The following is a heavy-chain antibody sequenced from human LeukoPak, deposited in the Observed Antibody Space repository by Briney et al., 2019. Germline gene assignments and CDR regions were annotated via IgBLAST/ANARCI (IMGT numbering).Heavy chain of an antibody. Sequence: GASVKVSCKASGYTFTSYVISWVRQAPGQGLEWMGWISAYNGNTNYAQKLQGRVTMTTDTSTSTAYMELRSLRSDDTAVYYCATALYSSSWYSQFDYWGQGTLVTVSS. V-gene: IGHV1-18*01. CDR3: ATALYSSSWYSQFDY. CDR2: ISAYNGNT. D-gene: IGHD6-13*01. J-gene: IGHJ4*02. CDR1: GYTFTSYV.